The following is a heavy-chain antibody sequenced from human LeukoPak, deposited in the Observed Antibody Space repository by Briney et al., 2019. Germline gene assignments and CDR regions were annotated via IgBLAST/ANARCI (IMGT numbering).Heavy chain of an antibody. V-gene: IGHV3-53*01. J-gene: IGHJ4*02. CDR3: ARGYCSGGSCYFDY. CDR2: IYSGDRR. CDR1: GLSVRGSY. Sequence: GGSLRLSCEVSGLSVRGSYMSWVRQAPGKGLEWVSVIYSGDRRYYADSVKGRFTISRDNAKNSLYLQMNSLRAEDTAVYYCARGYCSGGSCYFDYWGQGTLVTVSS. D-gene: IGHD2-15*01.